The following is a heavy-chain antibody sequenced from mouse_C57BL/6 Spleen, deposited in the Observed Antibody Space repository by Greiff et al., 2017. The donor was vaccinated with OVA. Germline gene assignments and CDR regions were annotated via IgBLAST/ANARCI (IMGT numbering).Heavy chain of an antibody. CDR3: ARRDGSSPDY. D-gene: IGHD1-1*01. Sequence: VQLQQSGAELVKPGASVKLSCKASGYTFTEYTIHWVKQRSGQGLEWIGWFYPGSGNTYYNEKFKGKATLTADKSSSTAYMELRSLTSEDSAVYFCARRDGSSPDYWGQGTTLTVSS. CDR2: FYPGSGNT. J-gene: IGHJ2*01. CDR1: GYTFTEYT. V-gene: IGHV1-62-2*01.